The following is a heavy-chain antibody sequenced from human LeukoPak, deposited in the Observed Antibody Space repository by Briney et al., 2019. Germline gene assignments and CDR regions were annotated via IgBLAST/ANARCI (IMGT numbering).Heavy chain of an antibody. CDR3: ARGGLLFDAFDI. CDR2: IYHSGST. V-gene: IGHV4-38-2*02. CDR1: GYSISSGYY. Sequence: SETLSLTCTVSGYSISSGYYWGWIRQPPGKGLEWIGSIYHSGSTYYNPSLKSRATISVDTSKNQFSLKLSSVTAADTAVYYCARGGLLFDAFDIWGQGTMVTVSS. D-gene: IGHD2-15*01. J-gene: IGHJ3*02.